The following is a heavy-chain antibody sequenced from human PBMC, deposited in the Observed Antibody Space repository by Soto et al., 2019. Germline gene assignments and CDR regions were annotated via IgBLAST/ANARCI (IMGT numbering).Heavy chain of an antibody. CDR3: ARATDEYENWFDP. CDR2: INPDSGNT. J-gene: IGHJ5*02. CDR1: GYTFATYA. V-gene: IGHV1-3*01. Sequence: ASVKVSCKASGYTFATYAIHWVRQAPGQRLEWMGWINPDSGNTEYAQKFQGRVTMTRDTSVSTAYMELSSLRSEDTAVYYCARATDEYENWFDPWGQGALVTVSS. D-gene: IGHD3-3*01.